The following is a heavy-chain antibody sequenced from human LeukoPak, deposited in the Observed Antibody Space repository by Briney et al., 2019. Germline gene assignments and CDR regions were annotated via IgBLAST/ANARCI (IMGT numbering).Heavy chain of an antibody. CDR1: GVSISTSY. CDR2: INHSGST. J-gene: IGHJ5*02. Sequence: SETLSLTCTVSGVSISTSYWTWIRQPPGKGLEWIGEINHSGSTNYNPSLKSRVTISVDTSKNQFSLKLSSVTAADTAVYYCARGGGRSSGWYKRWFDPWGQGTLVTVSS. D-gene: IGHD6-19*01. CDR3: ARGGGRSSGWYKRWFDP. V-gene: IGHV4-34*01.